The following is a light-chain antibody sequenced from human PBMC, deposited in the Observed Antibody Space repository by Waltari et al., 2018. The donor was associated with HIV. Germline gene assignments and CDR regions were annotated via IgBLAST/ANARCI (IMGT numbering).Light chain of an antibody. CDR2: ANT. J-gene: IGLJ3*02. Sequence: HSVLTQPPSVSGAPGQRVTISGTDSSSNIVAGYDVHCYQHLPATSHQLLIFANTTRPAAHPDRFCGSKFGTSGSRAITGFRAEDEANYYCQSYDSSLSGWTVFGGGTKRFVL. V-gene: IGLV1-40*01. CDR3: QSYDSSLSGWTV. CDR1: SSNIVAGYD.